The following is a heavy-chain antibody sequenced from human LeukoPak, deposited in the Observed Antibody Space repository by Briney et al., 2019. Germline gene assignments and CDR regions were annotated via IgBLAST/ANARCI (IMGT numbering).Heavy chain of an antibody. D-gene: IGHD5-18*01. J-gene: IGHJ4*02. V-gene: IGHV3-7*01. CDR3: AKDRYSYAFEYSDS. CDR2: INPDGNKK. Sequence: GGSLRLSCAVSGLTFSSSWMDWVRQAPGKGLEWVASINPDGNKKYSADSVKGRFTISRDNSKNTLSLQVSSLRTEDTAVYYCAKDRYSYAFEYSDSWGQGTLVTVSS. CDR1: GLTFSSSW.